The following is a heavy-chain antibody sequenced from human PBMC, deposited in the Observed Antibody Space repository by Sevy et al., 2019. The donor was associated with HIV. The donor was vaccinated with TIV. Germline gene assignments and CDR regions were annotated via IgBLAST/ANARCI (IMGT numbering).Heavy chain of an antibody. CDR2: ISGSGGST. CDR1: GFTFSTYT. V-gene: IGHV3-23*01. D-gene: IGHD3-22*01. J-gene: IGHJ6*02. CDR3: AKGDSSFYGMDV. Sequence: GESLKISCAASGFTFSTYTMNWVRQAPGKGLEWVSGISGSGGSTYYADFVKGRFTISRDKSRNTVYLQMNSLRVEDTAVYYCAKGDSSFYGMDVWGQGTTVTVSS.